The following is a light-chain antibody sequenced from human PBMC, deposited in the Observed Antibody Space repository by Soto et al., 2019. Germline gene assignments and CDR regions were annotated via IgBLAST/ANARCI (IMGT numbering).Light chain of an antibody. CDR3: QTWDSGIQV. V-gene: IGLV4-69*01. CDR1: SGHSDYA. J-gene: IGLJ3*02. Sequence: QLVLTQSPSASASLGTSVKFTCTLNSGHSDYAIAWHQQRPEKGPRFLMKLDSDGSHTKGAGIPDRFSGSSSGAERFLTSYSLQAEDEADYYCQTWDSGIQVFGGGTQLTVL. CDR2: LDSDGSH.